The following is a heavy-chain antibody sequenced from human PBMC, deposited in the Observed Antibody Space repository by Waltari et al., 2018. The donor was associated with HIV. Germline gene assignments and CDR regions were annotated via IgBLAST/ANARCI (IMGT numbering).Heavy chain of an antibody. J-gene: IGHJ4*02. CDR1: GGTFSSYT. Sequence: QVQLVQSGAEVKKPGSSVKVSCKASGGTFSSYTISWVRQAPGQGLEWMGRIIPILGIANYAQKYQGRVTITADKSTSTAYMELSSLRSEDTAVYYCARDLHIAVAGTFDYWGQGTLVTVSS. CDR2: IIPILGIA. V-gene: IGHV1-69*08. CDR3: ARDLHIAVAGTFDY. D-gene: IGHD6-19*01.